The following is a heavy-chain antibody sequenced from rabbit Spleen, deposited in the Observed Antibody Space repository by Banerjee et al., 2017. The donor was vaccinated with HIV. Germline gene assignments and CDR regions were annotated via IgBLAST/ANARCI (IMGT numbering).Heavy chain of an antibody. J-gene: IGHJ6*01. CDR3: ARDAGTSFSTYGMDL. CDR1: GFSFNSGYD. CDR2: AYAGNSAST. Sequence: EQLEESGGGLVKPEGSLTLTCKASGFSFNSGYDMCWVRQAPGKGLEWVACAYAGNSASTYSATWAKGRFTISKTSSTTVTLQMTSLTAADTATYFCARDAGTSFSTYGMDLWGPGTLVTVS. V-gene: IGHV1S45*01. D-gene: IGHD8-1*01.